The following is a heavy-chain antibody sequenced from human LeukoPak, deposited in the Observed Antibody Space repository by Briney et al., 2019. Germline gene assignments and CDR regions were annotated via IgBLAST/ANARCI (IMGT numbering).Heavy chain of an antibody. CDR3: SRRGTTSSIGWFDP. V-gene: IGHV4-39*01. CDR2: IFYSGDT. J-gene: IGHJ5*02. Sequence: PSETLFPTCSVSCASLRKSTHYCARLPPAPRTGLEGVGSIFYSGDTYYNPSLRSRLTIAVDTSKNQFSLNLASVTASDTGTYFCSRRGTTSSIGWFDPWGQGSPVIVSS. D-gene: IGHD3-16*01. CDR1: CASLRKSTHY.